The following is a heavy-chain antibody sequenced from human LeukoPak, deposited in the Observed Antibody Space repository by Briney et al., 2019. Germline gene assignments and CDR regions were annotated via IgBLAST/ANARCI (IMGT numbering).Heavy chain of an antibody. CDR3: AVDYDYVWVSYRSLDY. J-gene: IGHJ4*02. Sequence: SETLSLTCAVYGGSFSGYYWSWIRQPPGKGLEWIGEINHSGSTNYNPSLKSRVTISVDTSKNQFSLKLSSVTAADTAVYYCAVDYDYVWVSYRSLDYWGQGTPVTVSS. CDR2: INHSGST. D-gene: IGHD3-16*02. CDR1: GGSFSGYY. V-gene: IGHV4-34*01.